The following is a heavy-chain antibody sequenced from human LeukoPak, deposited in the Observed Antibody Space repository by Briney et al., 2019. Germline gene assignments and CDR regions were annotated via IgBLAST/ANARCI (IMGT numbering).Heavy chain of an antibody. V-gene: IGHV4-59*01. CDR2: IYYSGST. D-gene: IGHD1-26*01. CDR1: GGSISSCY. CDR3: ARGGGSYYTGFDY. J-gene: IGHJ4*02. Sequence: SETLSLTCIVSGGSISSCYWSWIRQPPGKGLEWIGYIYYSGSTNYSPSLKSRVTISVDTSKNQFSLKLSSVTAADTAVYYCARGGGSYYTGFDYWGQGTLVTVSS.